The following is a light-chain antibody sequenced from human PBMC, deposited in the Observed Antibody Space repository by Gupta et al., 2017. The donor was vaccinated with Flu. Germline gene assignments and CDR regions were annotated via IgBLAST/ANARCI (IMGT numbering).Light chain of an antibody. Sequence: PGQTASVTCSGHKLGEKNVCWYQKKSGQSPIFVIYQDDRRPSGVPARFSASNSGDTATLTISKAQKSDEGDYYCQAWDSGVVVVFGGGTRLTVL. J-gene: IGLJ2*01. V-gene: IGLV3-1*01. CDR2: QDD. CDR1: KLGEKN. CDR3: QAWDSGVVVV.